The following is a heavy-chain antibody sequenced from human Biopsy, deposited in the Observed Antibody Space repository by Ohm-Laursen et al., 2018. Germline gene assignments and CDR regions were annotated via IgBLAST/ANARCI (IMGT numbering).Heavy chain of an antibody. D-gene: IGHD6-19*01. Sequence: SLRLSCTASGFVFNNFAMSWVRQAPGKGLEWVSAISGRGVDTSYAGSVKGRFTISRDDSKNTVYLQMNSLRAEDTAFYYCAKASGYSSGWPIDYWGQGNLVTVSS. V-gene: IGHV3-23*01. CDR3: AKASGYSSGWPIDY. J-gene: IGHJ4*02. CDR1: GFVFNNFA. CDR2: ISGRGVDT.